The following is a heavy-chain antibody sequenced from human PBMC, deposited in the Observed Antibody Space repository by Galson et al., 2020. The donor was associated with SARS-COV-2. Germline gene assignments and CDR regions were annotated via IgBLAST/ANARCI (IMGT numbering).Heavy chain of an antibody. D-gene: IGHD4-17*01. J-gene: IGHJ6*02. V-gene: IGHV4-59*01. CDR1: DVSMTSYY. Sequence: ETSETLSLTCSVSDVSMTSYYWSWIRQPPGKGLAWIGYISYSGSTNYNPSLRSRVTILVDLSKKQFSLKLSSVTAADTAVYYCARDPAPLYGDNYYYGMDVWGRGTAVIVSS. CDR2: ISYSGST. CDR3: ARDPAPLYGDNYYYGMDV.